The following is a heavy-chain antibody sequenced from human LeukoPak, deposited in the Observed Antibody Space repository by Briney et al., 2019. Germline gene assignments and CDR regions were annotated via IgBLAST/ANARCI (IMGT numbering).Heavy chain of an antibody. J-gene: IGHJ4*02. CDR3: ARDRLQYEGTFDY. CDR1: GFTFDDYG. CDR2: ISSSSSYI. V-gene: IGHV3-21*01. Sequence: GGSLRLSCAASGFTFDDYGMSWVRQTPGKGLEWVSSISSSSSYIYYADSVKGRFTISRDNAKNSLYLQMNSLTAEDTAVYYCARDRLQYEGTFDYWGQGTLVTVSS. D-gene: IGHD4-11*01.